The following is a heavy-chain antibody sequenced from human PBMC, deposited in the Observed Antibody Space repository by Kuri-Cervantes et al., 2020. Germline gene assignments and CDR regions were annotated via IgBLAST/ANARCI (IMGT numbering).Heavy chain of an antibody. V-gene: IGHV3-53*01. CDR2: IYSDAGT. J-gene: IGHJ5*02. Sequence: GESLKISCAASGFTVSSNYMSWVRQAPGKGLEWVSVIYSDAGTYYADSVKGRFTISRDNSKNTLYLQMNSLRAEDTAVYYCAKDHGSDYGDLLDPWGQGTLVTVSS. D-gene: IGHD4-17*01. CDR1: GFTVSSNY. CDR3: AKDHGSDYGDLLDP.